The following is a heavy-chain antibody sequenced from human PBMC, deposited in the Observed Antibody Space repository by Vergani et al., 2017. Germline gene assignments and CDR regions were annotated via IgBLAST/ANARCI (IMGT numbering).Heavy chain of an antibody. J-gene: IGHJ6*03. CDR2: ISYDGSNK. D-gene: IGHD1-26*01. V-gene: IGHV3-30*18. Sequence: QVQLVESGGGVVQPGRSLRLSCAASGFTFSSYGMHWVRQAPGKGLEWVAVISYDGSNKYYADSVKGRFTISRDNSKNTLYLQMNSLRAEDTAVYYCAKEGSSIVGATTRDYYYYYMDVWGKGP. CDR3: AKEGSSIVGATTRDYYYYYMDV. CDR1: GFTFSSYG.